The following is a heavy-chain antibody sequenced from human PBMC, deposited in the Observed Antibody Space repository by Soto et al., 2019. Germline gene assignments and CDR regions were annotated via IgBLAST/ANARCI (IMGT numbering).Heavy chain of an antibody. CDR1: GFTFSDYW. Sequence: EVQLVESGGGLVQPGGSLRLSCVASGFTFSDYWMNWVRQFPGKGLEWVSNIKQDGSEINYVDSVKGRFTVSRDNAKKSLYLEMNSLRAEDPAVYYCARSSGWTGDYWGQGSLVTVSS. CDR2: IKQDGSEI. V-gene: IGHV3-7*04. CDR3: ARSSGWTGDY. D-gene: IGHD3-10*01. J-gene: IGHJ4*02.